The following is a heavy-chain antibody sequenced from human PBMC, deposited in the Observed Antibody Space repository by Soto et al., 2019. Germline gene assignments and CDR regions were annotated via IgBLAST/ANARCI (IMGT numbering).Heavy chain of an antibody. V-gene: IGHV3-33*01. CDR3: ARGRGGSYGGNSAHFDI. D-gene: IGHD4-17*01. CDR2: IWYDGSKK. J-gene: IGHJ3*02. Sequence: PVGSLRLSCEASGCKFSGFGMRWVRQAPGKGLEWVAVIWYDGSKKYYADCVKGRFTISRDNSKNALYLQMNSLRAEDTAVYYCARGRGGSYGGNSAHFDIWGQGTLVTVSS. CDR1: GCKFSGFG.